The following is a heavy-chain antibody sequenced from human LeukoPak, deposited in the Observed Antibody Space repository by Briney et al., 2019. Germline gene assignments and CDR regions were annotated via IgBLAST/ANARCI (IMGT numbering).Heavy chain of an antibody. V-gene: IGHV5-51*01. CDR1: GYSFANHW. D-gene: IGHD3-10*01. CDR3: ARHGNQYYGSGSYGNWFDP. Sequence: GESLQISCQVSGYSFANHWIGWVRQVPGKGLEWMGIIYPGDSDTRYSPSFQGQVNISADKSISTAYLQWSSLRASDTAMYYCARHGNQYYGSGSYGNWFDPWGQGTLVTVSS. CDR2: IYPGDSDT. J-gene: IGHJ5*02.